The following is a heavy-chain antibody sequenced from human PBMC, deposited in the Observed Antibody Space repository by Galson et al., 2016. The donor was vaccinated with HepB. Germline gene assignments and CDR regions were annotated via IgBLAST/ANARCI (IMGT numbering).Heavy chain of an antibody. CDR3: AKGGKWFGGSAFDI. CDR2: ISYDATND. V-gene: IGHV3-30*18. J-gene: IGHJ3*02. CDR1: GFTFSNYG. Sequence: SLRLSCAASGFTFSNYGMHWVRQAPGKGLEWVAVISYDATNDYYADSVKGRFTISRDNTKNTYLQMNSLRTEDTAVYYCAKGGKWFGGSAFDIWGQGTMVTVSS. D-gene: IGHD3-16*01.